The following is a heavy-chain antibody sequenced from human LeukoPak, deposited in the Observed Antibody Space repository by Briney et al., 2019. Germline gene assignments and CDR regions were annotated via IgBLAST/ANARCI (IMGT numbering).Heavy chain of an antibody. Sequence: GASVKVSCKASGYTFTSYDINWVRQATGQGLEWMGWMNPNSGNTGYAQKFQGRVTMTRNTSISTAYMELSSLRSEDTAVYYCAKDRVLLWFGELQALDYWGQGTLVTVSS. J-gene: IGHJ4*02. CDR1: GYTFTSYD. D-gene: IGHD3-10*01. CDR2: MNPNSGNT. CDR3: AKDRVLLWFGELQALDY. V-gene: IGHV1-8*01.